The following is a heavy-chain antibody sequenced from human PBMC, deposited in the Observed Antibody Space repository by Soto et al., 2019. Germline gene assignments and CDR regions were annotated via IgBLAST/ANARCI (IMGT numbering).Heavy chain of an antibody. CDR1: GGSISSYY. D-gene: IGHD3-10*01. J-gene: IGHJ4*02. Sequence: QVQLQESGPGLVKPSETLSLTCTVSGGSISSYYWSWIRQPPGKGLEWIGYIYYSGSTNYNPSLKRRVTLSVDTSTNQSSLKLSSVTAADTAVYYCARQSVGPYGSGSYFDYWGQGTLVTVSS. CDR3: ARQSVGPYGSGSYFDY. V-gene: IGHV4-59*08. CDR2: IYYSGST.